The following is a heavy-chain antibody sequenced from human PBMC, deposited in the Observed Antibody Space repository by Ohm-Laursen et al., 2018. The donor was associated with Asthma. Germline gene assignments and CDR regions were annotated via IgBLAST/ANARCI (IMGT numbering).Heavy chain of an antibody. CDR3: ATASPVTMVSYYYGMDV. D-gene: IGHD4/OR15-4a*01. Sequence: ASVKVSCKASGYTFTSYYMHWVRQAPGQGLEWMGIINPSGGSTSYAQKFQGRVTMTEDTSTDTAYMELSSLRSEDTAVYYCATASPVTMVSYYYGMDVWGQGTTVTVSS. J-gene: IGHJ6*02. V-gene: IGHV1-46*01. CDR2: INPSGGST. CDR1: GYTFTSYY.